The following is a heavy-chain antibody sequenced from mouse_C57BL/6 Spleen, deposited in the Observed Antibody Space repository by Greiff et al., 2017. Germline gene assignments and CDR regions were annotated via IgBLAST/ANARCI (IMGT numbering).Heavy chain of an antibody. D-gene: IGHD1-1*01. CDR1: GYTFTDYN. CDR2: INPNNGGT. J-gene: IGHJ3*01. CDR3: AGGATTVVSPVFAY. V-gene: IGHV1-18*01. Sequence: EVQLQQSGPELVKPGASVKIPCKASGYTFTDYNMDWVKQSHGKSLEWIGDINPNNGGTIYNQKFKGKATLTVDKSSSTDYMELRSLTSEDTAVYYCAGGATTVVSPVFAYWGQGTLVTVAA.